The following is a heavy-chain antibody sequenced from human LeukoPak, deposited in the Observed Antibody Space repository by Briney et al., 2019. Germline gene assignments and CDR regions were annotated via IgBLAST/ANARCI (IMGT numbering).Heavy chain of an antibody. CDR3: ARDSQIAVAANY. V-gene: IGHV5-10-1*01. CDR2: VDPSGSYT. CDR1: GYSFTSYW. D-gene: IGHD6-19*01. Sequence: GESLKISCKGSGYSFTSYWISLVRQMPGKGLEWMGRVDPSGSYTNYSPSFQGHVTISADKSISTAYLQWSSLKASDTAMYYCARDSQIAVAANYWGQGTLVTVSS. J-gene: IGHJ4*02.